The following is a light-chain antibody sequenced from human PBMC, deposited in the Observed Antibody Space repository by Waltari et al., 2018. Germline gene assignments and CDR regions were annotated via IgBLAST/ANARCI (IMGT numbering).Light chain of an antibody. CDR2: RAS. CDR3: QYCGSSLFT. J-gene: IGKJ3*01. Sequence: EIVLTQSPGTLSLSPEERATLSSRASQSVRTSHLAWYQQKPGLAPRLLIYRASSRATGIPGRFSGSGSGADFTLTISRLEPEDFAVYYCQYCGSSLFTFGPGTKVDIK. CDR1: QSVRTSH. V-gene: IGKV3-20*01.